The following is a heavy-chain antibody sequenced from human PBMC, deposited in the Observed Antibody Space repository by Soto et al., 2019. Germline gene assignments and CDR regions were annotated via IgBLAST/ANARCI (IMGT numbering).Heavy chain of an antibody. V-gene: IGHV4-30-2*01. CDR1: GGSISSDDYS. D-gene: IGHD2-8*01. CDR2: IHHSGNT. CDR3: GRVPNSFDGNWFDP. J-gene: IGHJ5*02. Sequence: KPSETLSLTCAVSGGSISSDDYSWTWIRQPPGKGLEWIGYIHHSGNTYYNPSLKSRVTISVVRSRNQFSLNLTSVTAADTAVYYCGRVPNSFDGNWFDPWGQGTLVTVSS.